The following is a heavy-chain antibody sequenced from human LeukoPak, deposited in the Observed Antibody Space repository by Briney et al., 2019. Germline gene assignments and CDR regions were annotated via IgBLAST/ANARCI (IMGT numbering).Heavy chain of an antibody. CDR3: ATEKDDSSGYYYFDC. CDR2: FDPEDGEI. V-gene: IGHV1-24*01. D-gene: IGHD3-22*01. Sequence: ASVKVSCKVSGYTLTELSMHWVRQAPGKGLDWMGGFDPEDGEIIYAQKFQDRVTMTEDTSTDTAYMELSSLRSDDTAVYYCATEKDDSSGYYYFDCWSQGTLVTASS. J-gene: IGHJ4*02. CDR1: GYTLTELS.